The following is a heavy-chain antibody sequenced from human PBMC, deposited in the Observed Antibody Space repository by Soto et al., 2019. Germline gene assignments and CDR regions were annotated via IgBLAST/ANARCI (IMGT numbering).Heavy chain of an antibody. CDR2: IWNDGSNT. CDR1: GFTFSTYG. V-gene: IGHV3-33*01. Sequence: QVQLVESGGGVVQPGRSLRLSCAASGFTFSTYGMHWVRQAPGKGLEWISLIWNDGSNTYYADSVRGRFTISRDNSKNALYLQMDTLGAEDTALYYCARDDGNSGWSVDYWGQGTLVTVSS. D-gene: IGHD6-19*01. CDR3: ARDDGNSGWSVDY. J-gene: IGHJ4*02.